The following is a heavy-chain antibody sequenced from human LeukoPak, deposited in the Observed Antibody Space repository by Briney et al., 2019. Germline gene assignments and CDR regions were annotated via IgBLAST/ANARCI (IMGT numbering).Heavy chain of an antibody. V-gene: IGHV3-53*01. CDR3: AKAGAAAFYYYYGMGV. Sequence: GGSLRLSCAASGFTVSSNYMSWVRQAPGKGLEWVSVIYSGGSTYYADSVKGRFTISRDNSKNTLYLQMNSLRAEDTAVYYCAKAGAAAFYYYYGMGVWGQGTTVTVSS. CDR2: IYSGGST. D-gene: IGHD6-13*01. CDR1: GFTVSSNY. J-gene: IGHJ6*02.